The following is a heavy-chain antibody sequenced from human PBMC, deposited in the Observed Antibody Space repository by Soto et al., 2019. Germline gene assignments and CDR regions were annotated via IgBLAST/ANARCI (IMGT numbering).Heavy chain of an antibody. Sequence: SEKLSLTCAVGVGSFGEYYWSWIGQPPGKGLEWIGEINQSGTTHYNPSLKRRLNITIDTSKNQFSLKLTSVTAADTATYYCARDIITVIGGQIYYYFGMDVWGQGTTVTVSS. CDR3: ARDIITVIGGQIYYYFGMDV. J-gene: IGHJ6*02. CDR2: INQSGTT. V-gene: IGHV4-34*01. D-gene: IGHD3-10*01. CDR1: VGSFGEYY.